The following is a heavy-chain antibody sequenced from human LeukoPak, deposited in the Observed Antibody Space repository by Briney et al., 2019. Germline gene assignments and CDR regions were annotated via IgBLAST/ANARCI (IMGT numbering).Heavy chain of an antibody. CDR3: ARKGDSSSWFGDYYYGMDV. J-gene: IGHJ6*02. D-gene: IGHD6-13*01. CDR1: GYTFTSYG. CDR2: ISAYNGNT. Sequence: ASVKVSCKASGYTFTSYGISWVRQAPGQGLEWMGWISAYNGNTNYAQKLQGRVTMTTDTSTSTAYMELRSLRSDDTAVYYCARKGDSSSWFGDYYYGMDVWGQGTTVTVSS. V-gene: IGHV1-18*01.